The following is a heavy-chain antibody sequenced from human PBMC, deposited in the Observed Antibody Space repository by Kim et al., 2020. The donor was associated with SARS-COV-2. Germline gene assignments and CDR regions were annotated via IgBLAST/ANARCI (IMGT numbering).Heavy chain of an antibody. CDR2: IIPIFGTA. J-gene: IGHJ5*02. CDR1: GGTFSSYA. V-gene: IGHV1-69*13. D-gene: IGHD3-9*01. CDR3: ARDPLILTGYYTGWFDP. Sequence: SVKVSCKASGGTFSSYAISWVRQAPGQGLEWMGGIIPIFGTANYAQKFQGRVTITADESTSTAYMELSSLRSEDTAVYYCARDPLILTGYYTGWFDPWGQGTLVTVSS.